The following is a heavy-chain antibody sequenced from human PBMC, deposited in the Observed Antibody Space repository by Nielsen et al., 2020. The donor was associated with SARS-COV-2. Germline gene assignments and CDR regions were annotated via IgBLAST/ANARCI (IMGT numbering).Heavy chain of an antibody. J-gene: IGHJ4*02. CDR2: IKQDGSEK. Sequence: GSLKISCAASGFTFSSYWMSWVRQAPGKGLEWVANIKQDGSEKYYVDSVKGRFTISRDNAKNSLYLQMNSLRAEDTAVYYCARDLRRATFDYWGRGTLVTVSS. D-gene: IGHD2-15*01. V-gene: IGHV3-7*05. CDR1: GFTFSSYW. CDR3: ARDLRRATFDY.